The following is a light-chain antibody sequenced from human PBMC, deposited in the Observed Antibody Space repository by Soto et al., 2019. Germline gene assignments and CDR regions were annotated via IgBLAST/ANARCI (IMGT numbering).Light chain of an antibody. Sequence: DIQMTQSPSSLSASVGDRVTITCRASQSIRSYLNWYQQKPGKAPKLLIYAASSVQRGVPSRFSGSGSGTDFTVTIGSLQPEDFATYYCHQSYSTPYTFGQGTKLEIK. CDR2: AAS. CDR1: QSIRSY. J-gene: IGKJ2*01. V-gene: IGKV1-39*01. CDR3: HQSYSTPYT.